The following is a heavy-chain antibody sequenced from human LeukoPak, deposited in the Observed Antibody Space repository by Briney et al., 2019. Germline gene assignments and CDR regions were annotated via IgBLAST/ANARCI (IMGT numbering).Heavy chain of an antibody. Sequence: SETLSLTCAVYGGSFSGYYWSWIRQPPGKGLEWIGYIYYSGSTNYNPSLKSRVTISVDTSKNQFSLKLSSVTAADTAVYYCARDGEAMVRGVIRRYFDLWGRGTLVTVSS. J-gene: IGHJ2*01. V-gene: IGHV4-59*01. CDR2: IYYSGST. CDR1: GGSFSGYY. CDR3: ARDGEAMVRGVIRRYFDL. D-gene: IGHD3-10*01.